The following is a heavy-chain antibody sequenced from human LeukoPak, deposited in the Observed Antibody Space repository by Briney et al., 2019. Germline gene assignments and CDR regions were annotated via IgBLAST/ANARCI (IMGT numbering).Heavy chain of an antibody. V-gene: IGHV3-23*01. CDR2: LSGSGIST. CDR1: GFTFSSYA. Sequence: GGSLRLSCAASGFTFSSYAMSWVRQAPGKGLEWVSALSGSGISTYYADSVKGWFTISRDSSKNTLYLQMNSLRAEDTAVYYCVKGGGNVRRYFEYWGQGTLVTVSS. CDR3: VKGGGNVRRYFEY. D-gene: IGHD4-23*01. J-gene: IGHJ4*02.